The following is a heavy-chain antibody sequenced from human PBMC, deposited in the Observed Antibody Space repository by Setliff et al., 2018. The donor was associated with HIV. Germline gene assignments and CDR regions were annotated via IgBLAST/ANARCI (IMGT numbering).Heavy chain of an antibody. CDR2: VYYSGDT. J-gene: IGHJ4*02. V-gene: IGHV4-59*11. Sequence: SETLSLTCSVSGGPISSHYWTWIRQSPGKGLEWIGSVYYSGDTDYNPSLKSRVSTSVDTSKNQFSLKLSSVTAADTAVYYCARHTIGVATWSDGFDFWGQGRLVTVS. D-gene: IGHD6-19*01. CDR1: GGPISSHY. CDR3: ARHTIGVATWSDGFDF.